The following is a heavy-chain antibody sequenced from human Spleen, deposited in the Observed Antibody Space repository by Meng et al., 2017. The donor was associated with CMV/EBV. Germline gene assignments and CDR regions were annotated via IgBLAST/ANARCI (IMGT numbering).Heavy chain of an antibody. J-gene: IGHJ4*02. Sequence: GGSLRLSCAASGFTFSSYAMSWVRQAPGKGLEWVSAISGSGGSTYYADSVKGRFTISRDNSKNTLYLQMNSLRAEDTAVYYCAKPETGVVVTLYFDYWGQGTLVTVSS. D-gene: IGHD3-22*01. CDR2: ISGSGGST. CDR1: GFTFSSYA. V-gene: IGHV3-23*01. CDR3: AKPETGVVVTLYFDY.